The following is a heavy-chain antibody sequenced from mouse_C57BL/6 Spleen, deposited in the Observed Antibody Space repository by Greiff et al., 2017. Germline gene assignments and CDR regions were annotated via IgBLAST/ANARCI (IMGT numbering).Heavy chain of an antibody. CDR3: TRVEGYSNFFAY. J-gene: IGHJ3*01. V-gene: IGHV5-9-1*02. Sequence: EVKVVESGEGLVKPGGSLKLFCAASGFTFSSYAMSWVRQTPEKRLEWVAYISSGGDYIYYADTVKGRFTISRDNARNTLYLQMSSLKSEDTAMYYCTRVEGYSNFFAYWGQGTLVTVSA. CDR2: ISSGGDYI. D-gene: IGHD2-5*01. CDR1: GFTFSSYA.